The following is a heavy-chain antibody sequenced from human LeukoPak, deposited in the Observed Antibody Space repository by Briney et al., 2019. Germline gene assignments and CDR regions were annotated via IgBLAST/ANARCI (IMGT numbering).Heavy chain of an antibody. CDR3: TRDPDGDYDFDY. D-gene: IGHD4-17*01. Sequence: GASVKLSCKASGYMFISYGISWVRQAPGQGLEWMGWISAYNGDTNFPQKFQGRVTMTTDTSTNTAYMELRSLRSDDTAVYYCTRDPDGDYDFDYWGQGTLVTVSS. J-gene: IGHJ4*02. CDR1: GYMFISYG. V-gene: IGHV1-18*01. CDR2: ISAYNGDT.